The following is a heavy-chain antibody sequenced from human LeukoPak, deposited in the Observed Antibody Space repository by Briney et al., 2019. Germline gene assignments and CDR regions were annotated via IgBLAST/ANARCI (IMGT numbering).Heavy chain of an antibody. CDR1: GFTFSSYA. CDR2: ISGSGGST. J-gene: IGHJ5*02. CDR3: AKGSRNNWFDP. V-gene: IGHV3-23*01. Sequence: GGSLRLSRAASGFTFSSYAMSWVRQAPGKGPEWVSAISGSGGSTYYADSVKGRFTISRDNSKNTLYLQMNSLRAEDTAVYYCAKGSRNNWFDPWGQGTLVTVSS.